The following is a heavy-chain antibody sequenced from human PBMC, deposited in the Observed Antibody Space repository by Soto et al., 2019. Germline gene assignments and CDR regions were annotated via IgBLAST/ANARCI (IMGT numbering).Heavy chain of an antibody. V-gene: IGHV4-39*01. CDR2: IYHSGNT. J-gene: IGHJ4*02. CDR3: VTTAAYCSGTSCYDFDY. Sequence: SETLSLTCTVSRASISSSSNYYWGWILQPPGKGLEWIGSIYHSGNTYYNPSLKSRVTLSVDTSKNQFSLNLSSVTAADTAVYHCVTTAAYCSGTSCYDFDYWGQGTLVTVSS. CDR1: RASISSSSNYY. D-gene: IGHD2-2*01.